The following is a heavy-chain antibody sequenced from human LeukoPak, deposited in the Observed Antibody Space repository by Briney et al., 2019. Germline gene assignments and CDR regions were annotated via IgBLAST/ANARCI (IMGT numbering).Heavy chain of an antibody. CDR2: ISGSGSST. CDR1: GFTFSSYV. CDR3: AKDGYSSSWAYYFDY. Sequence: QPGGSLRLSCAASGFTFSSYVMSWVRQAPGKGLEWVSAISGSGSSTYYADSVKGRFTISRDNSKNTLYLQMNSLRAEDTAVYYCAKDGYSSSWAYYFDYWGQGTLVTVSS. D-gene: IGHD6-13*01. J-gene: IGHJ4*02. V-gene: IGHV3-23*01.